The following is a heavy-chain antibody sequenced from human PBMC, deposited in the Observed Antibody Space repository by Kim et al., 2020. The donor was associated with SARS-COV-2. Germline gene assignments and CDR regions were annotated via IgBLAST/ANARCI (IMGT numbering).Heavy chain of an antibody. J-gene: IGHJ4*02. CDR1: GFTFSSYA. D-gene: IGHD3-10*01. CDR2: ISYDGSNK. Sequence: GGSLRLSCAASGFTFSSYAMHWVRQAPGKGLEWVTVISYDGSNKYYADSVKGRFTISRDNSKNTLYLQMNSLRAEDTAVYYCARARIRGALGYFDYRSQG. V-gene: IGHV3-30*04. CDR3: ARARIRGALGYFDY.